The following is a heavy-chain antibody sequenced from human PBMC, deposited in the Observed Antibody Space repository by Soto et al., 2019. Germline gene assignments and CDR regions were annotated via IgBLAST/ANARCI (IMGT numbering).Heavy chain of an antibody. V-gene: IGHV3-53*01. CDR2: IYSGGST. J-gene: IGHJ5*02. CDR3: ASATYGSGSYYWFDP. CDR1: GFTVSGNY. Sequence: LRLSCAASGFTVSGNYLSWVRQAPGKGLEWVSVIYSGGSTYYTDSVKGRFTISRDNSKNTLYLQMNSLRAEDTAVYFCASATYGSGSYYWFDPWGHGALVTVSS. D-gene: IGHD3-10*01.